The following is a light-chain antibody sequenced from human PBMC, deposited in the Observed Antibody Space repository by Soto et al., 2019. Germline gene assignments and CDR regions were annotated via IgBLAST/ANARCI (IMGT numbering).Light chain of an antibody. CDR3: QQFGSSQTWT. CDR1: QTVSSNY. J-gene: IGKJ1*01. Sequence: EIVLTQSPGTLSLSPGERATLSFSASQTVSSNYLAWYQQKPGQAPRLLIYGTSSRATGVPDRFSGSGSGTDFTLTISRLEPEDFAVYYCQQFGSSQTWTFGQGTKVEIK. V-gene: IGKV3-20*01. CDR2: GTS.